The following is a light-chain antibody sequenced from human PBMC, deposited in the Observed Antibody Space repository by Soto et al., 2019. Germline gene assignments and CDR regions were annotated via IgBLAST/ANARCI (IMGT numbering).Light chain of an antibody. CDR2: GAS. Sequence: EIVMNQSPATLSVSPWENATFSCRASQSISRNLAWYQQRPGQAPRLLIYGASTRATSIPARFSGSGSGTEFTLTISSLKSEDFAVYYCQQYNNWHPYTFGQGTKVDIK. J-gene: IGKJ2*01. V-gene: IGKV3-15*01. CDR3: QQYNNWHPYT. CDR1: QSISRN.